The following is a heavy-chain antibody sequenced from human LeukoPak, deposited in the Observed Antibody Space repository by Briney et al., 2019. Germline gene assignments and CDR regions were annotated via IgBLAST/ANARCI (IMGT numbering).Heavy chain of an antibody. CDR1: GFTFSSYS. CDR3: AKDRAVGARSSYFDY. J-gene: IGHJ4*02. Sequence: GGSLRLSCAASGFTFSSYSMNWVRQAPGKGLEWVSSISSSSSYIYYADSVKGRFTISRDNSKNTLYLQMNSLRAEDTAVYYCAKDRAVGARSSYFDYWGQGTLVTVSS. D-gene: IGHD1-26*01. CDR2: ISSSSSYI. V-gene: IGHV3-21*04.